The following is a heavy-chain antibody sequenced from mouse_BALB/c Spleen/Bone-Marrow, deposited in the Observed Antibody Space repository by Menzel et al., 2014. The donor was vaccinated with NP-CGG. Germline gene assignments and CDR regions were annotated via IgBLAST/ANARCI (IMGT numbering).Heavy chain of an antibody. CDR3: TRDRYDGYYYYAMDY. D-gene: IGHD2-3*01. CDR1: GFTFSSYT. J-gene: IGHJ4*01. Sequence: EVMLVESGGGLVKPGGSLKLSCAASGFTFSSYTMSWVRQTPEKRLEWVATISSGGSYTYYPDSVKGRFTISRDNAKNTLYLQMSSLKSEDTAMYYCTRDRYDGYYYYAMDYWGQGTSVTVSS. CDR2: ISSGGSYT. V-gene: IGHV5-6-4*01.